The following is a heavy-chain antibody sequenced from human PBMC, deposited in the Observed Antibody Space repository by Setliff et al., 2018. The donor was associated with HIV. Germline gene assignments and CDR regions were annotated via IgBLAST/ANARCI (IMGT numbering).Heavy chain of an antibody. CDR2: IYYSGTT. V-gene: IGHV4-31*03. CDR1: GDSINSGGYY. Sequence: SETLSLTCTVSGDSINSGGYYWSWIRQRPGKGLEWIGNIYYSGTTYYNPSLKSRVTISVDTSMNQFSLRLSSVTAADTAFYYCAAWGPRYSYAPYFFDSWGQGTLVTVSS. CDR3: AAWGPRYSYAPYFFDS. D-gene: IGHD5-18*01. J-gene: IGHJ4*02.